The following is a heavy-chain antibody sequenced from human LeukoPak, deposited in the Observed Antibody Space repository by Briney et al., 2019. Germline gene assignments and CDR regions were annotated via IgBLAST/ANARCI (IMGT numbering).Heavy chain of an antibody. CDR2: IYYSGST. CDR3: ARQTHYYDSSGYHDAFDI. V-gene: IGHV4-39*07. CDR1: GDSISSSSYY. J-gene: IGHJ3*02. D-gene: IGHD3-22*01. Sequence: SETLSVTCTVSGDSISSSSYYWGWIRQPPGKGLEWIGSIYYSGSTYYNPSLKSRVTISVDTSKNQFSLKLSSVTAADTAVYYCARQTHYYDSSGYHDAFDIWGQGTMVTVSS.